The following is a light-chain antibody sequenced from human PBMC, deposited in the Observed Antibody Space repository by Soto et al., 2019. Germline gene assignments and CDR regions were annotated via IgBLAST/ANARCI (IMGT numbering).Light chain of an antibody. Sequence: ASRMTQSPSSFSASTRDRVTITCRAKQDVSSYLAWFQQKPGKAPKRLIFAASTWQSGVPSRFSGSGSGTDFTLTISSLQPEDVAAYYCQQSYSTPWTFGQGTKVDIK. CDR1: QDVSSY. V-gene: IGKV1-8*01. CDR2: AAS. J-gene: IGKJ1*01. CDR3: QQSYSTPWT.